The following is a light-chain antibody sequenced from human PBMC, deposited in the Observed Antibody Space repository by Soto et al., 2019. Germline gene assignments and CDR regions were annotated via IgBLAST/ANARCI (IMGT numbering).Light chain of an antibody. J-gene: IGKJ3*01. Sequence: EIVLTQSPGTLSLSPGERATLSCRASQSVSSNYVAWYQQKPGQAPRFLIYGASTRATGIPDRFSGSGSGTDFTLTISRLESEDFAVYYCQQYGSSVFTFGPGTKVDIK. CDR3: QQYGSSVFT. CDR2: GAS. CDR1: QSVSSNY. V-gene: IGKV3-20*01.